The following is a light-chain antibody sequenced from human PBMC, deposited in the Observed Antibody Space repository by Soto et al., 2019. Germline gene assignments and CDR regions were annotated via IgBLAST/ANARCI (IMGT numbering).Light chain of an antibody. V-gene: IGKV3-11*01. J-gene: IGKJ4*01. CDR2: DAS. CDR1: QNINRR. Sequence: EIVLTQSTATLSLSHGARAPLFCRASQNINRRLAWYRQKPGQAPGLLIYDASTMATGVPARFSGSGSGTDFTLTISSLEPEDFGIYYCQQRSNLPPVTFGGGTKVEIK. CDR3: QQRSNLPPVT.